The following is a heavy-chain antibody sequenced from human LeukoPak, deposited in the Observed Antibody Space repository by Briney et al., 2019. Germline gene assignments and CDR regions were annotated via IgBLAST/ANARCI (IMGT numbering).Heavy chain of an antibody. J-gene: IGHJ4*02. CDR3: AIIISYSGSYHPDY. CDR1: GYSISSGYY. CDR2: IYHSGST. V-gene: IGHV4-38-2*02. Sequence: ASETLSLTCTVSGYSISSGYYWGWIRQPPGKGLEWIGSIYHSGSTYYNPSLKSRVTISVDTSKNQFSLKLSSVTAADTAVYYCAIIISYSGSYHPDYWGQGTLVTVSS. D-gene: IGHD1-26*01.